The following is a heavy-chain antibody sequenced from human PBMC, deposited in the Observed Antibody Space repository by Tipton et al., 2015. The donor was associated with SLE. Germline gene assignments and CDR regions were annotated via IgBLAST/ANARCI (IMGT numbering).Heavy chain of an antibody. CDR1: GGSISGYY. D-gene: IGHD3-22*01. Sequence: TLSLTCTVSGGSISGYYWSWIRQPPGKGLEWIGEIIHSGSTNYNPSLKSRVTISVDTSKNQFSLKLSSVTAADTAVYYCARGQEGRVTMIVEYYYYYMDVWGKGTTVTVSS. CDR2: IIHSGST. J-gene: IGHJ6*03. CDR3: ARGQEGRVTMIVEYYYYYMDV. V-gene: IGHV4-34*01.